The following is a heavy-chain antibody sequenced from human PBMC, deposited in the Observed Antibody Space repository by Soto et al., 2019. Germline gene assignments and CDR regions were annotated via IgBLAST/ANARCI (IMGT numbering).Heavy chain of an antibody. CDR1: GYTFTSYY. Sequence: GASVKVSCKASGYTFTSYYMHWVRQAPGQGLEWMGIINPSGGSTSYAQKFQGRVTMTRDTSTSTVYMELSSLRSEDTAVYYCARGSVVVVAANMLDCWFDPWGQGTLVTVSS. V-gene: IGHV1-46*01. J-gene: IGHJ5*02. CDR2: INPSGGST. D-gene: IGHD2-15*01. CDR3: ARGSVVVVAANMLDCWFDP.